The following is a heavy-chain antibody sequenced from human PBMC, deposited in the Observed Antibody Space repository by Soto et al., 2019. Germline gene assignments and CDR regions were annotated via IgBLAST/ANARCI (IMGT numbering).Heavy chain of an antibody. D-gene: IGHD3-3*01. CDR1: GGSISSGGYY. CDR3: ARVKTIFGVVIPDWFDP. CDR2: IYYSGST. V-gene: IGHV4-31*03. Sequence: QVQLQESGPGLVKPSQTLSLTCTVSGGSISSGGYYWSWIRQHPGKCLEWIGYIYYSGSTYYNPSLKSRVNISVDTSKYQFSLKLSSVNAADTAVHYCARVKTIFGVVIPDWFDPWGQGTLVTVSP. J-gene: IGHJ5*02.